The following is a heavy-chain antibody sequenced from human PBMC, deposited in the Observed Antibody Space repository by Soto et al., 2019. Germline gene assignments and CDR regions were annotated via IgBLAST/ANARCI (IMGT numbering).Heavy chain of an antibody. CDR2: TYYRSKWYY. V-gene: IGHV6-1*01. Sequence: SQTLTLTCAITGDSVSSHGAGWRWVRQSPSRGLEWLGRTYYRSKWYYEYAVSVRGRITINPDTPKNQYSLQLNSVTPEDTAVYFCARGEQYSGRSFDYWGRGTLVTVSS. CDR3: ARGEQYSGRSFDY. J-gene: IGHJ4*01. CDR1: GDSVSSHGAG. D-gene: IGHD1-26*01.